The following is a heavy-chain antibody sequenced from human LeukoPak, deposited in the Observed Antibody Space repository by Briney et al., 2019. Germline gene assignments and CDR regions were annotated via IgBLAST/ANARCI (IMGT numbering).Heavy chain of an antibody. J-gene: IGHJ4*02. CDR2: ISYSGSA. Sequence: SETLSLTCTVSGGPISNYYWNWIRQPPGKGLEWIGYISYSGSANYNPSLKSRVTISIDTSKNQFSLELSSVTAADTAVYYCARGTGAWSYFDYWGQGILVTVSS. CDR1: GGPISNYY. V-gene: IGHV4-59*01. CDR3: ARGTGAWSYFDY. D-gene: IGHD6-19*01.